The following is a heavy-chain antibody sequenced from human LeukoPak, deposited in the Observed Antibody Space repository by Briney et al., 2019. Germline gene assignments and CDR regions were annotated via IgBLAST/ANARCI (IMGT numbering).Heavy chain of an antibody. CDR3: AGRFYFDL. Sequence: SETLSLTCAVFGDSFSGHYWHWFRQAPGKEPEWIGDIHSNVGTNYNPSLESRVTISGDTSRNQFSLKLNSVTAADTGIYYCAGRFYFDLWGRGTLVTVSS. CDR2: IHSNVGT. J-gene: IGHJ2*01. CDR1: GDSFSGHY. V-gene: IGHV4-34*01.